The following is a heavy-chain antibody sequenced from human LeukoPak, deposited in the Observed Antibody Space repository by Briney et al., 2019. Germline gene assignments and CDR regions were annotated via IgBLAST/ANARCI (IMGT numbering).Heavy chain of an antibody. D-gene: IGHD2-21*02. CDR3: ARARTYCGGDCSYFDF. CDR1: GYTFTGYY. J-gene: IGHJ4*02. CDR2: INPHSDGT. V-gene: IGHV1-2*02. Sequence: ASVKVSCKASGYTFTGYYMHWVRQAPGQGLEWMGWINPHSDGTNYARKFQGRVTMTRDSSISTAYMELSSLRSDDTARYYCARARTYCGGDCSYFDFWGQGTLVTVSS.